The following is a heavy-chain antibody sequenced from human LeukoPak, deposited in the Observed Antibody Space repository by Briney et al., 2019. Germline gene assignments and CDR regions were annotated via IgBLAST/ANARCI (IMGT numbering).Heavy chain of an antibody. J-gene: IGHJ6*03. D-gene: IGHD3-22*01. CDR1: GFTFSSYG. CDR2: IWYDGSNK. CDR3: AKEPYDSSGYSYYYMDV. Sequence: GGSLRLSCAASGFTFSSYGMHWVRQAPGKGLEWVAVIWYDGSNKYYADSVKGRFTISRDNSKNTLYLQMNSLRAEDTAAYYCAKEPYDSSGYSYYYMDVWGKGTTVTVSS. V-gene: IGHV3-33*06.